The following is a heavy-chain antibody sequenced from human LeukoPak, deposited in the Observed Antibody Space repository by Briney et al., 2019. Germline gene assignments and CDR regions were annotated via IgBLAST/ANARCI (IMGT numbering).Heavy chain of an antibody. Sequence: ASVKVSCKASGYTFTGDYMHWVRQSPGQGLEWMGWINPNSGDTKYAQQFQGRVTMTRDTSIRTAYMELSGLTSDDTAVYYRARAGYCSVGSCVSSDYWGQGTLLTVPS. V-gene: IGHV1-2*02. D-gene: IGHD2-15*01. CDR1: GYTFTGDY. CDR2: INPNSGDT. J-gene: IGHJ4*02. CDR3: ARAGYCSVGSCVSSDY.